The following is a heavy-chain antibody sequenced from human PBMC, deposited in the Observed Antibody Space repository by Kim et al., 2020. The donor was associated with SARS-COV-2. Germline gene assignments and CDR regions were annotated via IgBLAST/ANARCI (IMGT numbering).Heavy chain of an antibody. CDR3: ATSGSGSYYYYGMDV. D-gene: IGHD3-10*01. Sequence: DSVKGRVTISRDKSQNTLYLQMNSLRAEDTAVYYCATSGSGSYYYYGMDVWGQGTTVTVSS. V-gene: IGHV3-30*03. J-gene: IGHJ6*02.